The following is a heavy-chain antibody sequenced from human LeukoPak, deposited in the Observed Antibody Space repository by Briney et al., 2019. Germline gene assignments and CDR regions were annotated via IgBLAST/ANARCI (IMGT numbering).Heavy chain of an antibody. CDR1: VGSFTDYY. V-gene: IGHV4-34*01. CDR3: ARRREGYFDL. Sequence: SETLSLTCAVYVGSFTDYYWAWLRQPPGKGLEWIGEINHSGSSNHNPSLKSRVTTSVVTSKNQFSLKVSSVTAADTAVYYCARRREGYFDLWGRGNLVTVSS. CDR2: INHSGSS. D-gene: IGHD2-15*01. J-gene: IGHJ2*01.